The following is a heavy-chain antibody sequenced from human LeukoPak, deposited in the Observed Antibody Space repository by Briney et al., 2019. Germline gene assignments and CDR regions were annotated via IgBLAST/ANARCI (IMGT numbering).Heavy chain of an antibody. J-gene: IGHJ6*02. CDR3: ARDTVTTFRFRDYQHYGMDV. Sequence: GGSLRLSCAASGFTVSSNYMSWVRQAPGKGLEWVSVIYSGGSTYYADSVKGRFTISRDNSKNPLYLQMNSLRAEDTAVYHCARDTVTTFRFRDYQHYGMDVWGQGTTVTVSS. D-gene: IGHD4-17*01. CDR1: GFTVSSNY. CDR2: IYSGGST. V-gene: IGHV3-53*01.